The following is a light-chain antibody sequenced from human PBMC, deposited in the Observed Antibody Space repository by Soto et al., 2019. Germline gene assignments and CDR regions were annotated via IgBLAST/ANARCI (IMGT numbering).Light chain of an antibody. Sequence: QTVVTQEPSLTVSPGETVTLTCGSSTGDVTSAHYPYWFQQRPGQAPRTLIYDTSKKHSRTPARFSGSLLWGKAALTLSGAQPEDEAEYYCFLSYSGARKVFGGGTKLTVL. V-gene: IGLV7-46*01. CDR2: DTS. CDR3: FLSYSGARKV. J-gene: IGLJ2*01. CDR1: TGDVTSAHY.